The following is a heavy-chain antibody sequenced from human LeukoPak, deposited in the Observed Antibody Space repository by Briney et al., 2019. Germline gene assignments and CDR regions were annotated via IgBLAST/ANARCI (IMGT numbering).Heavy chain of an antibody. CDR1: GGSFSGYY. CDR3: ARVSIIAAAGTVYYFDY. J-gene: IGHJ4*02. CDR2: INHSGST. V-gene: IGHV4-34*01. D-gene: IGHD6-13*01. Sequence: PSETLSLTCAVYGGSFSGYYWSWIRQPPGKGLEWIGEINHSGSTNYNPSLKSRVTISVDTSKNQFSLKLSSATAADTAVYYCARVSIIAAAGTVYYFDYWGQGTLVTVSS.